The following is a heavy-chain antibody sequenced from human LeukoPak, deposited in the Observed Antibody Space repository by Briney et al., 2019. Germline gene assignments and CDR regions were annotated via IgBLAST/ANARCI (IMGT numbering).Heavy chain of an antibody. CDR2: ISGSGGST. CDR1: GFTFSTSA. V-gene: IGHV3-23*01. D-gene: IGHD3-3*01. J-gene: IGHJ4*02. CDR3: ASGVNYFDY. Sequence: GGSLRLSCAASGFTFSTSAMSWVRQAPGKGLEWVSSISGSGGSTYYADSVKGRFTISRDNAKKSLYLQMNSLRAEDTAVYYCASGVNYFDYWGQGTLVTVSS.